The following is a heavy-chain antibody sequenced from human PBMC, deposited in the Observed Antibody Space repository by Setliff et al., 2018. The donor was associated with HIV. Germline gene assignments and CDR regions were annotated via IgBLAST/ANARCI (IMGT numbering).Heavy chain of an antibody. CDR2: IGTRGDT. D-gene: IGHD6-6*01. Sequence: GGSLRLSCATSGFAFSDYDFHWVRQVTGEGLEWVSAIGTRGDTYYADSVKGRFTISRENAKNSLYLQMNNVRAGDTAVYYCTRELNGHTSSHYYFGLDVWGQGTTVTVSS. J-gene: IGHJ6*02. V-gene: IGHV3-13*01. CDR3: TRELNGHTSSHYYFGLDV. CDR1: GFAFSDYD.